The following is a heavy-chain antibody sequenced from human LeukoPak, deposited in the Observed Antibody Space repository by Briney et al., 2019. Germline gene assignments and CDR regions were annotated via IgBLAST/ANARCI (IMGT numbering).Heavy chain of an antibody. CDR3: TTQYYDILTGYYLNY. V-gene: IGHV3-15*01. CDR1: GFTFSNAW. CDR2: IKSKTDGGTT. J-gene: IGHJ4*02. Sequence: GGSLRLSCAASGFTFSNAWMSWVRQAPGKGLEWVGRIKSKTDGGTTDYAAPVKGRFIISRDDSKNTLYLQMNSLKTEDTAVYYCTTQYYDILTGYYLNYWGQGTLVTVSS. D-gene: IGHD3-9*01.